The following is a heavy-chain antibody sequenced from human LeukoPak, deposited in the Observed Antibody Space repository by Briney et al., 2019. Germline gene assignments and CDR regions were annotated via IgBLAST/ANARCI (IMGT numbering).Heavy chain of an antibody. CDR3: ARLPTFYYDSSDYHYDY. J-gene: IGHJ4*02. CDR2: TAGSGISK. D-gene: IGHD3-22*01. V-gene: IGHV3-23*01. Sequence: GGSLRLSCAASGFTFSSYWMNWVRQAPGRGLEWASSTAGSGISKDYADSVKGRFTISKDKSKNTLYLQMDNLRAEDTGVYFCARLPTFYYDSSDYHYDYWGQGTLVTVSS. CDR1: GFTFSSYW.